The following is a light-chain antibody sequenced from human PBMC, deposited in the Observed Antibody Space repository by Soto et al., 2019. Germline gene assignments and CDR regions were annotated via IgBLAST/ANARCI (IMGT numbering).Light chain of an antibody. CDR3: LQDINYPWT. Sequence: GLTQSADTLSLPPGERATLSCRASQSISSYLAWYQQKPGQAPRLLIYDASSRATGIPARFSGSGSGTEFTLTISSLQSEDFAVYYCLQDINYPWTFGQGTKVDIK. CDR1: QSISSY. J-gene: IGKJ1*01. V-gene: IGKV3-11*01. CDR2: DAS.